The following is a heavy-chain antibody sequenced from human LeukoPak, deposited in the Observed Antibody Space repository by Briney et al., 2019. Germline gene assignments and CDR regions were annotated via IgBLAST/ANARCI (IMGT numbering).Heavy chain of an antibody. CDR3: ARDSHPFSGYPQISAFDI. D-gene: IGHD3-22*01. Sequence: GASVKVSCKASGYTFTSYGISWVRQAPGQGLEWMGWISAYNGNTNYAQKLQGRVTMTTDTSTSTAYMELRSLRSDDTAVYYCARDSHPFSGYPQISAFDIWGQGTMVTVSS. J-gene: IGHJ3*02. CDR2: ISAYNGNT. V-gene: IGHV1-18*01. CDR1: GYTFTSYG.